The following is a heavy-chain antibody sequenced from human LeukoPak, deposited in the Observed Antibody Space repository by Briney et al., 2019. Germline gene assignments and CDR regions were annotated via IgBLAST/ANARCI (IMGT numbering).Heavy chain of an antibody. D-gene: IGHD4-23*01. CDR3: ASLWTTLVTARIHDY. Sequence: GASVKVSCKASGYTFTGYYMHWVRQAPGQGLEWMGWINPKSGGTNYTQKFQGRVTMTRDTSISTAYMELSRLRSDDTAVYYCASLWTTLVTARIHDYWGQGTLVTVSS. CDR1: GYTFTGYY. J-gene: IGHJ4*02. V-gene: IGHV1-2*02. CDR2: INPKSGGT.